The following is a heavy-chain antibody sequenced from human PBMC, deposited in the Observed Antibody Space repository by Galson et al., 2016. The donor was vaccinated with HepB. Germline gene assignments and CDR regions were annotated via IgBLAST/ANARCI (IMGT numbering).Heavy chain of an antibody. D-gene: IGHD2-2*01. V-gene: IGHV3-30-3*01. CDR3: ARVGVYCSGTSCNVAVRRNYFSYGRDI. Sequence: SLRLSCAASGFRFSSHPMHWVRQAPGKGLEWVAIISSDGREKSYADSVKGRFSVSRDNSKDTLYLQMKGLRAEDTAVYYCARVGVYCSGTSCNVAVRRNYFSYGRDIWGQVTTVTDS. CDR2: ISSDGREK. J-gene: IGHJ6*02. CDR1: GFRFSSHP.